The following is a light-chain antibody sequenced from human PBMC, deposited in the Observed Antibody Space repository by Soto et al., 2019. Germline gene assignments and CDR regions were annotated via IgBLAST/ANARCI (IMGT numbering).Light chain of an antibody. J-gene: IGKJ4*01. CDR1: QPINRW. CDR3: KQSKSFPLT. Sequence: DIQMTQSPSPLSASVGDRVTITCRASQPINRWLAWYQQKPGKAPKLLIYAASSLHTGVPLRFSGSGSGTDFSLTISSLQPEDFATYYCKQSKSFPLTFGQGTKVDIK. CDR2: AAS. V-gene: IGKV1-12*01.